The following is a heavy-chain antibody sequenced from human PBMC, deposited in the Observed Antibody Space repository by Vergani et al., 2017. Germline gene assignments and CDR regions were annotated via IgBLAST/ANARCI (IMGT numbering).Heavy chain of an antibody. J-gene: IGHJ5*02. CDR3: AIRAAAGNSNWFDP. CDR1: GYTFTGYY. D-gene: IGHD6-13*01. Sequence: QVQLVQSGAEVKKPGASVKVSCKASGYTFTGYYMHWVRQAPGQGLEWMGWINPNSGGTNYAQKFQGRVTMTRYTSISTAYMELSRLRSDDTVVYYCAIRAAAGNSNWFDPWGQGTLVTVSS. CDR2: INPNSGGT. V-gene: IGHV1-2*02.